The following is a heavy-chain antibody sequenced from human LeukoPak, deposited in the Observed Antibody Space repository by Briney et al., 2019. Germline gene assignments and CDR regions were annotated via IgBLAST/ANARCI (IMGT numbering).Heavy chain of an antibody. J-gene: IGHJ6*03. CDR2: IYTSGST. V-gene: IGHV4-61*02. CDR1: GDSISSGSYY. CDR3: ARDSAIQLWGGYYYYMDV. Sequence: SQTLSLTCTVSGDSISSGSYYWSWIRQPAGKGLEWIGRIYTSGSTNYNPSLKSRVTMSVDTSKNQFSLKLSSVTAADTAVYYCARDSAIQLWGGYYYYMDVWGKGTTVTVS. D-gene: IGHD5-18*01.